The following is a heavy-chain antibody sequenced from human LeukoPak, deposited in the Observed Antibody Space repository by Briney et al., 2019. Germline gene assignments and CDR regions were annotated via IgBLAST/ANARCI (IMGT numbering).Heavy chain of an antibody. CDR3: AKAPAHIATRSCALVATWRIDY. V-gene: IGHV3-23*01. D-gene: IGHD2-8*02. CDR1: GFTFSSFA. Sequence: GGSLSLSCAVSGFTFSSFAMSGVRHAPGKGLVWVSAICCSGGSTYYADPVKGRFTISRDNSKITLYLQLDSWRAEDPSVYYCAKAPAHIATRSCALVATWRIDYWGPGTLVTVSS. CDR2: ICCSGGST. J-gene: IGHJ4*02.